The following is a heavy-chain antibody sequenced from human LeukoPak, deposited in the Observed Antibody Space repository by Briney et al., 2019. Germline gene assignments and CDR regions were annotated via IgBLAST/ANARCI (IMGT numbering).Heavy chain of an antibody. Sequence: SETLSLTCAVYGGSFSGYYWSWIRQPPGKGLEWIGEINHSGSTNYNPSLKSRVTISVDTSKNQFSLKLSSVTAADTAVYYCARNGHKYYDYVWGSRHYYSYMDVWGKGTTVTISS. J-gene: IGHJ6*03. V-gene: IGHV4-34*01. CDR1: GGSFSGYY. CDR3: ARNGHKYYDYVWGSRHYYSYMDV. CDR2: INHSGST. D-gene: IGHD3-16*01.